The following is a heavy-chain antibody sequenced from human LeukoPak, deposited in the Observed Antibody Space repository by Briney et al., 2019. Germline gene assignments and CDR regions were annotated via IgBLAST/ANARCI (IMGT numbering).Heavy chain of an antibody. Sequence: GGSLRLSCAASAFTFSRYWMTWVRQAPGKGLEWVANIKEDGSEKYYVDSVKGRFSISRDNTKNSLYLQMNSLRAEDTAVYYCAKSQGFLVDPWGQGILVTVSS. CDR2: IKEDGSEK. CDR3: AKSQGFLVDP. CDR1: AFTFSRYW. V-gene: IGHV3-7*01. J-gene: IGHJ5*02. D-gene: IGHD2-21*01.